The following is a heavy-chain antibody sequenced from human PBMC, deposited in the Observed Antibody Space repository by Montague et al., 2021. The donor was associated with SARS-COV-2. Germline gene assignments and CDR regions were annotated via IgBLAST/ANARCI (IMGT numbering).Heavy chain of an antibody. Sequence: PALVKPTQTLTLTCTFSGFSLSTSGMCVSWIRQPPGKALEWLARIDWDDDQYYSPSLKTRLTISKDTSKNQVVLTMTNLDPVDTATYYCARYTDGYKYPSQGSFDNWGQGTLVTVSS. CDR2: IDWDDDQ. J-gene: IGHJ4*02. CDR3: ARYTDGYKYPSQGSFDN. V-gene: IGHV2-70*11. D-gene: IGHD5-24*01. CDR1: GFSLSTSGMC.